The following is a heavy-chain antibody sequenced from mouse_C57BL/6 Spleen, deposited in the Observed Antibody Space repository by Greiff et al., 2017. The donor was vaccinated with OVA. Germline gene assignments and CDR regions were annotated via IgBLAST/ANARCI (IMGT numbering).Heavy chain of an antibody. CDR3: ARSLITTVVATGDY. Sequence: VKLQESGAELARPGASVKLSCKASGYTFTSYGISWVKQRTGQGLEWIGEIYPRSGNTYYNEKFKGKATLTADKSSSTAYMELRSLTSEDSAVYFCARSLITTVVATGDYWGQGTTLTVSS. CDR1: GYTFTSYG. J-gene: IGHJ2*01. V-gene: IGHV1-81*01. D-gene: IGHD1-1*01. CDR2: IYPRSGNT.